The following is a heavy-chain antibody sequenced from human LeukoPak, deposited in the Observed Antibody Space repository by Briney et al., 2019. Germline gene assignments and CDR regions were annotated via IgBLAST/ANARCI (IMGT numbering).Heavy chain of an antibody. CDR3: ANSKVADFHY. J-gene: IGHJ4*02. D-gene: IGHD6-19*01. CDR1: GFTFSTYG. CDR2: ISYDGSTK. Sequence: TGGSLRLSCTASGFTFSTYGMHWVRQAPGKGLEWVTLISYDGSTKYYSDSVKGRFTLSRDNSKNTLYLQMNSLRVDDTAVYYCANSKVADFHYWGQGTRVTVSS. V-gene: IGHV3-30*18.